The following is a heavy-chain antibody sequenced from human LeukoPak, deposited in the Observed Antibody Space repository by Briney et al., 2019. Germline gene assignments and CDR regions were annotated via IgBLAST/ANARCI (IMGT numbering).Heavy chain of an antibody. Sequence: GGSLRPSCAASGFTFSSYAMSWVRQAPGKGLEWVSAISGSGGSTYYADSVKGRFTISRDNSKNTLYLQMNSLRAEDTAVYYCAKDQHYYDSSGYYLTPGMDVWGQGTTVTVSS. D-gene: IGHD3-22*01. CDR3: AKDQHYYDSSGYYLTPGMDV. J-gene: IGHJ6*02. V-gene: IGHV3-23*01. CDR2: ISGSGGST. CDR1: GFTFSSYA.